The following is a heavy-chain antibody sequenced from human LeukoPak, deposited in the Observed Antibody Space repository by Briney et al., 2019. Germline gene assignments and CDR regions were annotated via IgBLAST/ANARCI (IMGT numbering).Heavy chain of an antibody. CDR2: IKPDGSEK. V-gene: IGHV3-7*01. CDR1: GFTFSSYW. CDR3: ARDASALY. Sequence: GGSLRLSCVASGFTFSSYWMTWVRQAPGKGLEWVASIKPDGSEKYYLDSVKGRFTISRDNARDSLYLQMNSLRDDDTSVYFCARDASALYWGRGTLVTVSS. J-gene: IGHJ4*02. D-gene: IGHD6-19*01.